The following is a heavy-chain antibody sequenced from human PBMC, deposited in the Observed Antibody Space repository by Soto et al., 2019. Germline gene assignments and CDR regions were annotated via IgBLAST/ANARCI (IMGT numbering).Heavy chain of an antibody. CDR2: INSRGDNT. CDR1: GFTFSSHV. D-gene: IGHD3-3*01. CDR3: GNGLENQYNYDY. Sequence: GGSLRLSCAASGFTFSSHVMSWVRQAPGKGPEWVSSINSRGDNTYYAGSVRGRFTISRDSSKSTLYLQMNSLRAEDTAVYYCGNGLENQYNYDYWGQGTLVTVSS. J-gene: IGHJ4*02. V-gene: IGHV3-23*01.